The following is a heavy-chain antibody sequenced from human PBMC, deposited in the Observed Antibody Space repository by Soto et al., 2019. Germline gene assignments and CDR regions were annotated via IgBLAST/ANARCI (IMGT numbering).Heavy chain of an antibody. V-gene: IGHV3-30*18. CDR1: GVTFSSSG. CDR3: AKILQFGDSAYYYYGMDV. D-gene: IGHD2-21*02. Sequence: QVQLVESGGGVVQPGRSLRLSCAASGVTFSSSGMHWVRQAPGKGLEGVAVISNDGSNKYYADSVKGRFTISTDNSKNTLYLQMISMRAEDTAVYYCAKILQFGDSAYYYYGMDVWGQGTTVTVSS. CDR2: ISNDGSNK. J-gene: IGHJ6*02.